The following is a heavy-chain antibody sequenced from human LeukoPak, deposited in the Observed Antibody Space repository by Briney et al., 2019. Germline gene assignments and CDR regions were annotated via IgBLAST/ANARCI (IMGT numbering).Heavy chain of an antibody. V-gene: IGHV3-23*01. CDR1: GFTFSSYA. CDR3: AKDQSAAGRGSGAFDI. J-gene: IGHJ3*02. D-gene: IGHD6-13*01. Sequence: GGSLRLSCAASGFTFSSYAMSWVRQAPGKGLEWVSAISGSGGSTYYADSVKGRFTISRDNSKNTLYLQMNSLRAEDTAVYYCAKDQSAAGRGSGAFDIWGQGKMVTVSS. CDR2: ISGSGGST.